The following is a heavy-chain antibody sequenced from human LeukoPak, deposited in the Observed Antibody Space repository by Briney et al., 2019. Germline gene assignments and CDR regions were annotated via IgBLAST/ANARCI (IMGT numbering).Heavy chain of an antibody. J-gene: IGHJ6*03. D-gene: IGHD3-22*01. V-gene: IGHV3-7*01. CDR1: GFRFSSYW. CDR2: IKLSGNADPISEK. Sequence: GGSLRLSCVASGFRFSSYWMSWVRQTPGKGLEWVASIKLSGNADPISEKLYADGVRGRFTISRDNTNNLLYLQMNSLRDEDTAVYYCARVPRDSSGYYYYYYYYMDVWGKGTTVTVSS. CDR3: ARVPRDSSGYYYYYYYYMDV.